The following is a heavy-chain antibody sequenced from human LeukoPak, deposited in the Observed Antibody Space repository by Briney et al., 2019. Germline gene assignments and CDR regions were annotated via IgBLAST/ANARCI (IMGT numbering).Heavy chain of an antibody. CDR1: GFTFSNYA. V-gene: IGHV3-23*01. CDR2: ISDSGGST. J-gene: IGHJ4*02. CDR3: AKDLHSFWSGSDY. D-gene: IGHD3-3*01. Sequence: PGGSLRLSCVASGFTFSNYAMSWVRQAPGKGLEWVSTISDSGGSTYYADSVKGRFTISKDNSKNTLYLQMNSLRAEDTAVYYRAKDLHSFWSGSDYWGQGTLVTVSS.